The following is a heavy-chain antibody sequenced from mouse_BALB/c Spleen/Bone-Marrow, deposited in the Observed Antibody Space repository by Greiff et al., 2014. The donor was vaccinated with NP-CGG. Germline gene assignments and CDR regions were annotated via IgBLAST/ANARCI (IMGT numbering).Heavy chain of an antibody. J-gene: IGHJ3*01. CDR1: GFSLTSYG. CDR2: IWAGGST. Sequence: VQLQQSGPGLVAPSQSLSITCTASGFSLTSYGVHWVRQPPGKGLEWLGVIWAGGSTNYNSALKSRLNVSEDNSKSKVFLKMNRLQTDGTAEYYCAKDGDCDEGAWFAYWGQGTLVTVSA. CDR3: AKDGDCDEGAWFAY. V-gene: IGHV2-9*02.